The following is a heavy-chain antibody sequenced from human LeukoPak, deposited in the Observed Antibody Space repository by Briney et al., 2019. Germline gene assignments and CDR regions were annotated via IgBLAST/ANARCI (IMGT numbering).Heavy chain of an antibody. CDR2: IYYSGST. Sequence: KTSETLSLTCAVYGGSFSGYYWSWIRQPPGKGLEWIGSIYYSGSTYYNPSLKSRVTISVDTSKNQFSLKLSSVTAADTAVYYCARLIYGYCSGGSRWWNWFDPWGQGTLVTVSS. D-gene: IGHD2-15*01. V-gene: IGHV4-34*01. CDR3: ARLIYGYCSGGSRWWNWFDP. J-gene: IGHJ5*02. CDR1: GGSFSGYY.